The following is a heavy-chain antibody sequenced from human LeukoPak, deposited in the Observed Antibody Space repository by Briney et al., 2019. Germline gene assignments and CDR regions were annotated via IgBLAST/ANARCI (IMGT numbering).Heavy chain of an antibody. D-gene: IGHD1-26*01. CDR2: ISGSGGST. J-gene: IGHJ4*02. CDR1: GFTFSGYA. Sequence: GGSLRLSCAASGFTFSGYAMSWVRQAPGKGLEWVSAISGSGGSTYYADSVKGRFTISRDNAKNTPYLQMNSLRAEDTAVYYCAKDTTYSGSYFFYWGQGTLVTVSS. CDR3: AKDTTYSGSYFFY. V-gene: IGHV3-23*01.